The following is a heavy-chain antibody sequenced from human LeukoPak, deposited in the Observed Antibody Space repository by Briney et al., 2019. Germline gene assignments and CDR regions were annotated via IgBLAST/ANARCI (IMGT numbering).Heavy chain of an antibody. Sequence: GGSLRLSCADSGFTFSSYWMSWVRQAPGKGLEWVSVMSYDGSNKYYADSVKGRFTISRDNSKNTLFLQMKSLRPDDTAVYYCAKDLDGSGTYYHTGQDAFDFWGQGTMVTVSS. CDR1: GFTFSSYW. V-gene: IGHV3-30*18. CDR3: AKDLDGSGTYYHTGQDAFDF. D-gene: IGHD3-10*01. CDR2: MSYDGSNK. J-gene: IGHJ3*01.